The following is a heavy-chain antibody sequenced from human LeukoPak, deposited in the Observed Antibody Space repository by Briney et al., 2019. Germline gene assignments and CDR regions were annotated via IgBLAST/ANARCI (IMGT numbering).Heavy chain of an antibody. D-gene: IGHD6-19*01. CDR2: ISYDGGNK. V-gene: IGHV3-30-3*01. CDR3: ARDQRVYSSGWLEYFQH. CDR1: GFSFSTYV. Sequence: GGSLRLSCAASGFSFSTYVMHWVRQAPGKGLEWLSVISYDGGNKYYADSVKGRFTISRDNAKNSLYLQMNSLRDEDTAVYYCARDQRVYSSGWLEYFQHWGQGTLVTVSS. J-gene: IGHJ1*01.